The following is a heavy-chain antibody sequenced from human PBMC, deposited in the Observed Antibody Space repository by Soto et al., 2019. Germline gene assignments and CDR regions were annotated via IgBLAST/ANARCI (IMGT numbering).Heavy chain of an antibody. CDR3: ARDPGQDEAMDY. J-gene: IGHJ4*02. Sequence: QVQVVESGGGVVQPGRSLRLSCVGSGFAFSNFGMHWVRQAPGKGLEWVAVIWHNGNNKDYADYAKGRFTISRDNSKNILYLEMNSLRAEDTAVYYCARDPGQDEAMDYWGQGTLVTVSS. V-gene: IGHV3-33*01. CDR1: GFAFSNFG. CDR2: IWHNGNNK.